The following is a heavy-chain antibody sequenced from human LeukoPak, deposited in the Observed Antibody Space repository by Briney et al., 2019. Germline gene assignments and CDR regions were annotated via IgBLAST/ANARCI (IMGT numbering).Heavy chain of an antibody. CDR3: VRYCSGGSCYDY. V-gene: IGHV1-18*01. J-gene: IGHJ4*02. CDR2: INPYNGNT. Sequence: ASVKVSCKASGYTFTSYGISWVRQAPGQGLEWMGWINPYNGNTNYAQKLQGRVTMTTDTSTSTAYMELRSLRSDDTAVYYCVRYCSGGSCYDYWGQGTLVTVSS. D-gene: IGHD2-15*01. CDR1: GYTFTSYG.